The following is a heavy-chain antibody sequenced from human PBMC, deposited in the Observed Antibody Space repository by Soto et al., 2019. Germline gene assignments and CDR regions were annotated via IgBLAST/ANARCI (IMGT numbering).Heavy chain of an antibody. CDR2: IYYSGST. Sequence: QVQLQESGPGLVKPSETLSLTCTVSGGSVSSGSYYWSWIRQPPGKGLEWIGYIYYSGSTNYNPSLTSRVTIAVDTSKNPFSLKLSSVTAADTAVYYCARPPEGSGWSIFDYWGQGTLVTVSS. CDR1: GGSVSSGSYY. J-gene: IGHJ4*02. D-gene: IGHD6-19*01. V-gene: IGHV4-61*01. CDR3: ARPPEGSGWSIFDY.